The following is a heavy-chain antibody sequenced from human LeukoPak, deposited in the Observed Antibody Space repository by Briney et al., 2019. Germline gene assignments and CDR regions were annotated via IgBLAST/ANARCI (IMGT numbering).Heavy chain of an antibody. CDR2: ISGSGVTT. V-gene: IGHV3-23*01. CDR3: SKWKAIVLVPAARSPIDY. Sequence: GGSLRLSCAASGFTFSTYAIHWVRQAPGKGLEYVSAISGSGVTTYYADSVKGRFTISRDNSKHTLYLQMNSLRAEDTAVYYCSKWKAIVLVPAARSPIDYWGQGTLVTVSS. D-gene: IGHD2-2*01. CDR1: GFTFSTYA. J-gene: IGHJ4*02.